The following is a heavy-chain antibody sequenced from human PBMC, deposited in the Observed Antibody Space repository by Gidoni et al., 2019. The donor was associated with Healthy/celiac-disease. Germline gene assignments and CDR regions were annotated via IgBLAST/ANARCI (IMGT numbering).Heavy chain of an antibody. CDR1: GYTLTALS. V-gene: IGHV1-24*01. J-gene: IGHJ3*02. CDR3: ATEVGRSSSGWYRGAFDI. CDR2: FDPEDGET. D-gene: IGHD6-19*01. Sequence: QVKLVQSGAEVKKHGASVKVSCKVSGYTLTALSMHWVRQAPGNGLEWMGGFDPEDGETIDAQKFQGRVTMTEDTSSDTAYMELSSLRSEDTAVYYCATEVGRSSSGWYRGAFDIWGQGTMVTVSS.